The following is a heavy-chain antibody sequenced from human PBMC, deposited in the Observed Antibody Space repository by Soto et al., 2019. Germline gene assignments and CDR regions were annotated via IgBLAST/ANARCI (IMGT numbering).Heavy chain of an antibody. Sequence: PSETLSLTCAVYGGSFSGYYWSWIRQPPGKGLEWIGEINHSGSTNYNPSLKSRVTISVDTSKNQFSLKLSSVTAADTAVYYCARGVQLWDYYCYGMDVWGQGTTVTVSS. D-gene: IGHD5-18*01. J-gene: IGHJ6*02. CDR1: GGSFSGYY. V-gene: IGHV4-34*01. CDR2: INHSGST. CDR3: ARGVQLWDYYCYGMDV.